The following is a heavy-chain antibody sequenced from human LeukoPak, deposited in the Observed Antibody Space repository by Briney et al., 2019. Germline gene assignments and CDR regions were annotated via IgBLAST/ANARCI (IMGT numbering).Heavy chain of an antibody. Sequence: ASVKVSCKASGYTFTSYGISWVRQAPGQGLEWMGWISAYNGNTNYAQKLQGRVTMTTDTSTSTAYMELRSLRSDGTAVYYCAITYSSSSGDPKVFDYWGQGTLVTVSS. D-gene: IGHD6-6*01. J-gene: IGHJ4*02. V-gene: IGHV1-18*01. CDR1: GYTFTSYG. CDR2: ISAYNGNT. CDR3: AITYSSSSGDPKVFDY.